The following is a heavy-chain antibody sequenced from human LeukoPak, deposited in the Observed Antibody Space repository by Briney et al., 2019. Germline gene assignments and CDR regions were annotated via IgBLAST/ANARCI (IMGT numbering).Heavy chain of an antibody. Sequence: PSETLSLTCTVSGGSISGYYWGWIRQPPGKGLEWIGYIFYSGSTNHNPSLKSRVTISVDTSKNQFSLRLSSVTAADTAVYYCARYGSGNSYYFDYWGQGTLVTVSS. CDR2: IFYSGST. J-gene: IGHJ4*02. CDR1: GGSISGYY. D-gene: IGHD3-10*01. V-gene: IGHV4-59*01. CDR3: ARYGSGNSYYFDY.